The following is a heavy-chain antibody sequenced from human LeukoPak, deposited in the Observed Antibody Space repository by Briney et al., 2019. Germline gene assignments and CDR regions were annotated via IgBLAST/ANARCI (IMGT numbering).Heavy chain of an antibody. V-gene: IGHV4-34*01. CDR1: GGSFSGYY. J-gene: IGHJ4*02. CDR2: INHSGST. Sequence: SETLSLTCAVYGGSFSGYYWSWIRQPPGKGLEWIGEINHSGSTNYNPSLKSRVTISVDTSKNQFSLKLSSVTAADTAVYYCARGYYGSGSYSDYWGQGTLVAVSS. D-gene: IGHD3-10*01. CDR3: ARGYYGSGSYSDY.